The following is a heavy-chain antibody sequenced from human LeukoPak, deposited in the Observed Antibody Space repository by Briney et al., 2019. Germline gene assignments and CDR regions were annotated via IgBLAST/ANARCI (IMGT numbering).Heavy chain of an antibody. CDR2: IFSGRSDK. CDR3: ARDNADRNMGNAFDY. CDR1: GFTFSRYA. J-gene: IGHJ4*02. D-gene: IGHD1-26*01. V-gene: IGHV3-30*04. Sequence: SGGSLRLSCVASGFTFSRYAMHWVRQAPGKGLEWVSDIFSGRSDKFYADSVRGRFTLSRDDSKNTLSLQISSLRVKDTALYYCARDNADRNMGNAFDYWGQGTLVTVSS.